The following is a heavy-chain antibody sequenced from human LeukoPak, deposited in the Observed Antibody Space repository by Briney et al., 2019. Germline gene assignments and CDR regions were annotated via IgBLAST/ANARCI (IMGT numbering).Heavy chain of an antibody. Sequence: SETLSLTCAVYGGSFSGYYWSWIRQPPGKGLEWIGEINHSGSTNYNPSLKSRVTISVDTSKNQFSLKLSSVTAADTAVYYCARESPQITIFGVAPAYYFDYWGQGTLVTVSS. D-gene: IGHD3-3*01. CDR2: INHSGST. J-gene: IGHJ4*02. V-gene: IGHV4-34*01. CDR3: ARESPQITIFGVAPAYYFDY. CDR1: GGSFSGYY.